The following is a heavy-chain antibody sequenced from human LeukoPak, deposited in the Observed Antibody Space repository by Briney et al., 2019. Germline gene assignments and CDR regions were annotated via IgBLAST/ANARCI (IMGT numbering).Heavy chain of an antibody. V-gene: IGHV3-30-3*01. Sequence: GRSLRLSCAASGXTFSSYAMHWVRQAPGKGLEWVAVISYDGSNKYFADSVKGRFTISRDNSKNTLYLQMNSLRAEDTAVYYCARGPGYSSSMGYFDYWGQGTLVTVSS. J-gene: IGHJ4*02. D-gene: IGHD6-13*01. CDR3: ARGPGYSSSMGYFDY. CDR1: GXTFSSYA. CDR2: ISYDGSNK.